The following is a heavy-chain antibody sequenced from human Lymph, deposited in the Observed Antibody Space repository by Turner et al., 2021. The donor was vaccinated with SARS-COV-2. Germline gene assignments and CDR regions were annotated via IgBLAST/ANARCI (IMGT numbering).Heavy chain of an antibody. CDR3: ATPGLSSSSLNY. V-gene: IGHV3-53*01. J-gene: IGHJ4*02. Sequence: EVQLVQSGGGLIQSGGSLRLPCAASGFIVSSNYMSWVSQAPGKGLEWVSLIGRGDSTYYADSVKGRFTISRDNSKNTLYLQMNSLRAEDNAGYYCATPGLSSSSLNYWGQGTLVTVSS. CDR1: GFIVSSNY. D-gene: IGHD6-6*01. CDR2: IGRGDST.